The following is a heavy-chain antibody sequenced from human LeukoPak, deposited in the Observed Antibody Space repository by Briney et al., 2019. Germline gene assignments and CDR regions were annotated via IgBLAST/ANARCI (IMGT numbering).Heavy chain of an antibody. CDR3: ARDFYSSAWYRLDY. CDR1: GGSFSGYY. CDR2: INHSGST. D-gene: IGHD6-19*01. J-gene: IGHJ4*02. V-gene: IGHV4-34*01. Sequence: SETLSLTCAVYGGSFSGYYWSWIRQPPGKGLEWIGEINHSGSTNYNPSLKSRVTISVDTSKNQFSLQLNSVTPEDTAVYYCARDFYSSAWYRLDYWGQGTLVTVSS.